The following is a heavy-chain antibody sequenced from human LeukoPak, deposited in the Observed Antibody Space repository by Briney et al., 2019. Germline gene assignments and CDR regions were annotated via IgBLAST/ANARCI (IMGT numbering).Heavy chain of an antibody. J-gene: IGHJ5*02. CDR3: ARDCPAAAGTRWFDP. CDR2: IYYSGST. Sequence: PSGTLSLTCTVSGGSISSGGYYWSWIRQHPGKGLEWIGYIYYSGSTYYNPSLKSRVTISVDTSKNQFSLKPSSVTAADTAVYYCARDCPAAAGTRWFDPWGQGTLVTVSS. V-gene: IGHV4-31*03. D-gene: IGHD6-13*01. CDR1: GGSISSGGYY.